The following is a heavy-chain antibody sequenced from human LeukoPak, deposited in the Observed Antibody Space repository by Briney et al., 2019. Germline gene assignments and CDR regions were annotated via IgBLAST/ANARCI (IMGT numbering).Heavy chain of an antibody. CDR1: GFTFSSYW. J-gene: IGHJ6*02. Sequence: GGSLRLSCAASGFTFSSYWMSWVRQAPGKGLEWVANIKQDGSEKYYVDSVKGRFTISRDNAKNSLYLQMNSLRAEDTAVYYCARVDGFGESGALYYYYGMDVWGQGTTVTVSS. CDR3: ARVDGFGESGALYYYYGMDV. CDR2: IKQDGSEK. D-gene: IGHD3-10*01. V-gene: IGHV3-7*01.